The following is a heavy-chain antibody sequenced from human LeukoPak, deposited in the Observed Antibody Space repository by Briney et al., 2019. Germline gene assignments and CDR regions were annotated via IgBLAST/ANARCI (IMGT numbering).Heavy chain of an antibody. CDR2: ISYDGSNK. Sequence: GGSLRLSCAASGFTFSSYGMHWVRQAPGKGLEWVAVISYDGSNKYYADSVKGRFAISRDNSKSTLYLQMNSLRAEDTAVYYCAKDLSSGWCDYWGQGTLVTVSS. CDR3: AKDLSSGWCDY. D-gene: IGHD6-19*01. CDR1: GFTFSSYG. J-gene: IGHJ4*02. V-gene: IGHV3-30*18.